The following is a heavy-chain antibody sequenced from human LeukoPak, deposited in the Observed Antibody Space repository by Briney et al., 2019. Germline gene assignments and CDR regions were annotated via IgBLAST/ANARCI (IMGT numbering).Heavy chain of an antibody. CDR1: GYTFTSYD. J-gene: IGHJ3*02. Sequence: ASVEVSCKASGYTFTSYDINWVRQATGQGLEWMGWMNPNSGNTGYAQKFQGRVTMTRNTSISTAYMELSSLRSEDTAVYYCARGHHYNDSSGYDAFDIWGQGTMVTVSS. CDR2: MNPNSGNT. CDR3: ARGHHYNDSSGYDAFDI. D-gene: IGHD3-22*01. V-gene: IGHV1-8*01.